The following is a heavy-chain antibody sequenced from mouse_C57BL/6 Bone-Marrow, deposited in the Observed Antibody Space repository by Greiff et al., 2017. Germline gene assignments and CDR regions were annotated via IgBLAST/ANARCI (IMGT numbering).Heavy chain of an antibody. CDR1: GFPFSDYY. Sequence: EVQLVESEGGLVQPGSSMKLSCTASGFPFSDYYLAWVRQVPEKGLEWVATITYDGSSTYYLDSLKSRFIISRDNANNILDLQMSSLKSEDTATDYCARATYYYAMDYWGQGTSVTVSS. CDR3: ARATYYYAMDY. V-gene: IGHV5-16*01. CDR2: ITYDGSST. J-gene: IGHJ4*01.